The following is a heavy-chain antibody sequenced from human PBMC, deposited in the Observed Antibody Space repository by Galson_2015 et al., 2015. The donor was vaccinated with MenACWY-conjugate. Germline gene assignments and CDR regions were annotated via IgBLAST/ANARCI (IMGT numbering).Heavy chain of an antibody. D-gene: IGHD5-12*01. J-gene: IGHJ6*02. V-gene: IGHV3-74*01. Sequence: SLRLSCAASGFTFSSYWMHWVRQAPGKGLVWVSRINSDGSTTTYADSVKGRFTISRDNAKNTLYLQMNSLNAKDTGIYYCARPIVAAGSNSYYYGLDVWGQGTTVTVSS. CDR2: INSDGSTT. CDR1: GFTFSSYW. CDR3: ARPIVAAGSNSYYYGLDV.